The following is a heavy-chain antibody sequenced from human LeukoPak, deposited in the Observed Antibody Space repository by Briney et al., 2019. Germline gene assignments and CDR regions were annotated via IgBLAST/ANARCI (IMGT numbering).Heavy chain of an antibody. CDR3: ARDRDTAGAFDI. V-gene: IGHV3-21*01. Sequence: GGSLRLSCAASGFTFSSYTMTWVREAPRKVVEWGLSISSSSSYIYYADSVKGRFTISRDNAKNSLYLQMNSLRAEDTAVYYCARDRDTAGAFDIWGQGTMVTVSS. CDR2: ISSSSSYI. J-gene: IGHJ3*02. D-gene: IGHD5-18*01. CDR1: GFTFSSYT.